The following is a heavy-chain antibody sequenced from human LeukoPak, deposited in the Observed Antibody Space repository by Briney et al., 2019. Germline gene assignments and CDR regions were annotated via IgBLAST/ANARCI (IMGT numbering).Heavy chain of an antibody. CDR3: ARRIATGGTTIGY. CDR2: IIPILGIA. D-gene: IGHD6-13*01. Sequence: SVKVSCKASGGTFSSYAISWVRQAPGQGLEWMGRIIPILGIANYAQKFQGRVTITADKSTCTAYMELSSLRSEDTAVYYCARRIATGGTTIGYWGQGTLVTVSS. V-gene: IGHV1-69*04. J-gene: IGHJ4*02. CDR1: GGTFSSYA.